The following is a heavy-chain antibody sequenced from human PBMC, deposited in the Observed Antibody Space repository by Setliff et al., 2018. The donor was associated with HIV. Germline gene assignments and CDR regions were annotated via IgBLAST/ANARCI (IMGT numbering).Heavy chain of an antibody. J-gene: IGHJ4*02. CDR2: IHTSGSS. CDR3: ARDLLGSSSLVDY. D-gene: IGHD6-6*01. CDR1: GESFSGYY. V-gene: IGHV4-4*07. Sequence: PSETLSLTCAVYGESFSGYYWSWIRQPAGKGLEWIGHIHTSGSSSYNPSLKSRVIISLDTSKNQISLKLNSVTAADTAVYYCARDLLGSSSLVDYRGQGTLVTVSS.